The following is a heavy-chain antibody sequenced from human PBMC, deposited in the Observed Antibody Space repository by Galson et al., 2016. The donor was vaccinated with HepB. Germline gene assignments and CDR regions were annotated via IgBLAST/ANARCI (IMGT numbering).Heavy chain of an antibody. CDR3: AKSRGERHSGMDFWGQGTVKGRFPIPRDNPQNTLYSQNNSLRADDTAVFYCAGDGGPSYSWMDF. Sequence: LRLSCAGSGFTFRSYWMHWVRQAPGKGLVWVSRINGDGGSTTHADSVKGRLTISRDNAKTKRYLHMHSQRAEHTAGVYCAKSRGERHSGMDFWGQGTVKGRFPIPRDNPQNTLYSQNNSLRADDTAVFYCAGDGGPSYSWMDFWGQGTLVTVSS. CDR2: INGDGGST. J-gene: IGHJ4*02. D-gene: IGHD7-27*01. CDR1: GFTFRSYW. V-gene: IGHV3-74*01.